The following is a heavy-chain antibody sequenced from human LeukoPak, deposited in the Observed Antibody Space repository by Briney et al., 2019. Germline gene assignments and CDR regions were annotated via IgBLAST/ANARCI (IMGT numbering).Heavy chain of an antibody. CDR3: AKDRGYYYGSGSADDAFDI. D-gene: IGHD3-10*01. J-gene: IGHJ3*02. CDR1: GFTFNNYV. CDR2: IDYAGGST. V-gene: IGHV3-23*01. Sequence: GSLRLSCAASGFTFNNYVMSWVRQAPGRGLEWVSGIDYAGGSTNYADSVQGRFTVSRDNSKNTLYLQMNSLRAEDTAVYCCAKDRGYYYGSGSADDAFDIWGQGTMVTVSS.